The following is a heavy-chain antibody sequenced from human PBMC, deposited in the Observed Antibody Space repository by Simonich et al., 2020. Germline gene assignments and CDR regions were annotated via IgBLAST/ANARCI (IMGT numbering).Heavy chain of an antibody. V-gene: IGHV3-9*01. Sequence: EVQLVESGGGLVQPGRSLRLSCAASGFTFDDYAMHWVRQAPGKGMGGFAGVCWKSGSIGYADSVKGRFTISRDNAKNSLDLQMNSLRAEDTALYYCAKDVAAAGTEYFQHWGQGTLVTVSS. CDR2: VCWKSGSI. D-gene: IGHD6-13*01. J-gene: IGHJ1*01. CDR3: AKDVAAAGTEYFQH. CDR1: GFTFDDYA.